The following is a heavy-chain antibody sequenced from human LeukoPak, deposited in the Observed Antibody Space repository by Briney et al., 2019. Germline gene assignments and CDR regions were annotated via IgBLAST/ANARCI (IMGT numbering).Heavy chain of an antibody. V-gene: IGHV3-30*18. J-gene: IGHJ4*02. CDR3: AKPPRRYDSSGRVDY. D-gene: IGHD3-22*01. CDR2: ISYDGSNK. CDR1: GFTLSSYG. Sequence: GGSLRLSCAASGFTLSSYGMHWVRQAPGKGLEWVAVISYDGSNKYYADSVKGRFTISRDNSKNTLYLQMNSLRAEDTAVYYCAKPPRRYDSSGRVDYWGQGTLVTVSS.